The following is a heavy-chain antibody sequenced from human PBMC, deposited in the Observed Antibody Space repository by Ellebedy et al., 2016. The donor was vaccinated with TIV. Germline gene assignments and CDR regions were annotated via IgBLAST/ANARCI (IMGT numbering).Heavy chain of an antibody. Sequence: MPSETLSLTCSVSGGSVSSTRYYWAWSRQPPGKGLEWIGSVYYSGSPYYNPSFKSRVTLSADTSKNQFSLPLRTVAAADTAVYYCARIDPWQPIDDWGQGILVTVSS. D-gene: IGHD2-21*01. V-gene: IGHV4-39*01. CDR3: ARIDPWQPIDD. CDR1: GGSVSSTRYY. J-gene: IGHJ4*02. CDR2: VYYSGSP.